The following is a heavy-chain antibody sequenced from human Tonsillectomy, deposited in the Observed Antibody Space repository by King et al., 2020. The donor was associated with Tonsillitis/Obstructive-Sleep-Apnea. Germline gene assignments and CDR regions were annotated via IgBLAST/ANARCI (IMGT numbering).Heavy chain of an antibody. Sequence: VQLQQWGAGLLKPSETLSLTCGVYGGSFSGFYWSWIRQPPGKGLVWIGTINDGGSTNYNPSPKRRITISVDTSKNEFSLRLSSVTAADTAVYYCARGDLAMTYYMDVWGKGTTVTVSS. CDR3: ARGDLAMTYYMDV. J-gene: IGHJ6*03. CDR2: INDGGST. D-gene: IGHD3-3*02. V-gene: IGHV4-34*01. CDR1: GGSFSGFY.